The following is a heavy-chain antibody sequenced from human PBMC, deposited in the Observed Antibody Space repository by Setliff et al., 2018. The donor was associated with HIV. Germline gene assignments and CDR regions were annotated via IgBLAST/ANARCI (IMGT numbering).Heavy chain of an antibody. Sequence: GGSLRLSCTPSGFTFGDYAMNWVRQAPGKGLEWVSSISFSTTYIYYADSVKGRFTISRDNAKNTLYLQMNSLRAEDTAVYYCARPDFWSGHYNYWGQGTLVTVSS. CDR1: GFTFGDYA. J-gene: IGHJ4*02. V-gene: IGHV3-21*03. CDR2: ISFSTTYI. CDR3: ARPDFWSGHYNY. D-gene: IGHD3-3*01.